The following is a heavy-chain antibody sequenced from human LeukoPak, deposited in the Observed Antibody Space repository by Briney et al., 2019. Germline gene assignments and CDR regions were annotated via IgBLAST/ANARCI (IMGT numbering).Heavy chain of an antibody. CDR1: GGSFSGYY. J-gene: IGHJ4*02. CDR3: ARGQEEWWLFPLNSYYFDY. Sequence: SETLSLTCAVYGGSFSGYYWSWIRQPPGKGLEWIGEINHSGSTNYNPSLKSRVTISVDTSKNQFSLKLSSVTAADTAVYYCARGQEEWWLFPLNSYYFDYWGQGTLVTVSS. CDR2: INHSGST. V-gene: IGHV4-34*01. D-gene: IGHD3-22*01.